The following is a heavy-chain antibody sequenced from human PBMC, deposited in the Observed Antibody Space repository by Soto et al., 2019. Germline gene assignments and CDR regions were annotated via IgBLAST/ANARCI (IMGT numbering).Heavy chain of an antibody. CDR2: ISGRGDAI. Sequence: PGGSLRLSCAASGFTFSSYEMNWVRQAPGKGLEWLSYISGRGDAIYYADSVKGRFTVSRDNAKKSLYLQMHSLRAEDTAVYYCARDFGIVGALPDHWGQGTLVTVSS. CDR3: ARDFGIVGALPDH. J-gene: IGHJ4*02. D-gene: IGHD1-26*01. V-gene: IGHV3-48*03. CDR1: GFTFSSYE.